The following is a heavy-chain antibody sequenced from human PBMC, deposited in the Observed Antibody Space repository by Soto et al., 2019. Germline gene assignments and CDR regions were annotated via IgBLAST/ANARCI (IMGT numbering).Heavy chain of an antibody. CDR3: ARGSSSWSYYYYYMDV. Sequence: ASVKVSCKASGYTFTGYYMHWVRQAPGQGLEWMGWINPNSGGTNYAQKFQGWVTMTRDTSISTAYMELSRLRSDDTAVYYCARGSSSWSYYYYYMDVWGKGTTVTVSS. D-gene: IGHD6-13*01. V-gene: IGHV1-2*04. CDR2: INPNSGGT. CDR1: GYTFTGYY. J-gene: IGHJ6*03.